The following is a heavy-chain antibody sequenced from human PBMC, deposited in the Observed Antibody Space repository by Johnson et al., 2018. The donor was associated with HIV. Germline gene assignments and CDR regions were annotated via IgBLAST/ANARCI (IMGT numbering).Heavy chain of an antibody. J-gene: IGHJ3*01. D-gene: IGHD4/OR15-4a*01. V-gene: IGHV3-20*04. CDR2: ISYNGSKK. CDR1: GFTFDDYG. CDR3: ATHLDDYGDTLTDDAFDV. Sequence: EVQLVESGGGVIRPGGSLRLACEASGFTFDDYGMSWVRQAPGKGLEWVAVISYNGSKKKCADSAKGRFPISRDNSRSTLYLQVNSLRAEDTAIYYCATHLDDYGDTLTDDAFDVWGQGTMVTVSS.